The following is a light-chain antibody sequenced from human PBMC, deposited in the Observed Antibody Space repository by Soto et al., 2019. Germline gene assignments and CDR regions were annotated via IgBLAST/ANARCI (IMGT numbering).Light chain of an antibody. CDR1: QSVGIN. J-gene: IGKJ2*01. V-gene: IGKV3-15*01. Sequence: ETVMTQSPATLAVSPGEGATLSCRASQSVGINLAWFQLKPDQAPRLLIHGAFTRATGIPARFTGTGSGTEFTLTISSLQSEDFAVYYCHQYDNWPYTFGQGTTLEIK. CDR3: HQYDNWPYT. CDR2: GAF.